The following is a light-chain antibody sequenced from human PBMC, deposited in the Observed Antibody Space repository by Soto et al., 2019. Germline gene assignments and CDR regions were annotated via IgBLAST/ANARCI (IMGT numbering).Light chain of an antibody. CDR1: QSVSSSY. CDR3: QQYGSPWT. V-gene: IGKV3-20*01. CDR2: GAS. Sequence: EIVLTQSPGTLSLSPGERATLSCRASQSVSSSYLAWYQQKPGQAPRLLIYGASSRATGIPDRFSGSGSGKDFTLTISRLEPEDFEVYYCQQYGSPWTFGQGTKVEIK. J-gene: IGKJ1*01.